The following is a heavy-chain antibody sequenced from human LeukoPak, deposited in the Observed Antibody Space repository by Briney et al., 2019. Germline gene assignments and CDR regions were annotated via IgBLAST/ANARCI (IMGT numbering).Heavy chain of an antibody. D-gene: IGHD3-22*01. V-gene: IGHV3-53*01. J-gene: IGHJ4*02. Sequence: YSGGGTYYADSIKGRFTISRDNSKNTLYLQMNSLRAEDTAVYYCAGRYDSSGYPLHWGQGTPVTVSS. CDR3: AGRYDSSGYPLH. CDR2: YSGGGT.